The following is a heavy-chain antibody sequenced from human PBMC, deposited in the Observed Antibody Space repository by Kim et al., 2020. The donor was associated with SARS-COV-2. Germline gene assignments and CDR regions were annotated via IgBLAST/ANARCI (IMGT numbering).Heavy chain of an antibody. CDR2: IYPGDSDT. CDR1: GYSFTSYW. D-gene: IGHD3-10*01. CDR3: ARHGGGLLWFGEDSNWFDP. J-gene: IGHJ5*02. V-gene: IGHV5-51*01. Sequence: GESLKISCKGSGYSFTSYWIGWVRQMPGKGLEWMGIIYPGDSDTRYSPSFQGQVTISADKSISTAYLQWSSLKASDTAMYYCARHGGGLLWFGEDSNWFDPWGQGTLVTVSS.